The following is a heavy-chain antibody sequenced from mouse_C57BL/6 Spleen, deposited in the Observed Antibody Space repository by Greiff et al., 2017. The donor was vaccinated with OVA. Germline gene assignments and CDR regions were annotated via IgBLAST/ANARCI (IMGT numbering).Heavy chain of an antibody. Sequence: QVQLQQSGAELVMPGASVKLSCKASGYTFTSYWMHWVKQRPGQGLEWIGEIDPSDSYTNYNQKFKGKSTLTVDNSSSTAYMQLSSLTSEDSAVYYCARGFTTVVATKGYYFDYWGQGTTLTVSS. CDR1: GYTFTSYW. V-gene: IGHV1-69*01. CDR2: IDPSDSYT. CDR3: ARGFTTVVATKGYYFDY. D-gene: IGHD1-1*01. J-gene: IGHJ2*01.